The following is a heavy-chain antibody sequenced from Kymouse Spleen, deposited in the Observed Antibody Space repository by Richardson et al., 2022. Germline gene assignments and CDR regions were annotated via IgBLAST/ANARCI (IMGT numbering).Heavy chain of an antibody. CDR2: INHSGST. CDR1: GGSFSGYY. Sequence: QVQLQQWGAGLLKPSETLSLTCAVYGGSFSGYYWSWIRQPPGKGLEWIGEINHSGSTNYNPSLKSRVTISVDTSKNQFSLKLSSVTAADTAVYYCARGNYYGSGSYIPFDYWGQGTLVTVSS. V-gene: IGHV4-34*01. J-gene: IGHJ4*02. D-gene: IGHD3-10*01. CDR3: ARGNYYGSGSYIPFDY.